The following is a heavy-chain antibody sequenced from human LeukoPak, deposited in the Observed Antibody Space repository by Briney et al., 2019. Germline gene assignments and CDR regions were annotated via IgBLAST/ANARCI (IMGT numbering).Heavy chain of an antibody. CDR1: GFTFSSYG. D-gene: IGHD2-2*01. J-gene: IGHJ5*02. V-gene: IGHV3-30*02. CDR3: AELGGYCSSTSCYQNWFDP. Sequence: GGSLRLSCAASGFTFSSYGMHWVRQAPGKGLEWVAFIRYDGSNKYYADSVKGRFTISRDNSKNTLYLQMNSLRAEDTAVYYCAELGGYCSSTSCYQNWFDPWGQGTLVTVSS. CDR2: IRYDGSNK.